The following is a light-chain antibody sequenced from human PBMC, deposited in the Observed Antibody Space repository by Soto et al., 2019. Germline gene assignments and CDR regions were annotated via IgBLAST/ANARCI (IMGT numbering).Light chain of an antibody. CDR3: SSYTTSTTVL. CDR1: SSDVGGYNY. Sequence: QSVLTQPASVSGSPGQSITISCTGTSSDVGGYNYVSWYQQHPGKAPRLMIYEVGNRPSGVSNRFSGSKSGNTASLTISGLQAEDEADYYCSSYTTSTTVLFGGGTKLTVL. J-gene: IGLJ2*01. V-gene: IGLV2-14*01. CDR2: EVG.